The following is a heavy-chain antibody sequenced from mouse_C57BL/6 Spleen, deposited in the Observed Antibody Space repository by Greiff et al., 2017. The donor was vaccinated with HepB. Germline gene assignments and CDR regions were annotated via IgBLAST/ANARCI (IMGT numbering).Heavy chain of an antibody. J-gene: IGHJ4*01. CDR3: ARSSPYAMDD. Sequence: QVQLQQPGAELVRPGSSVKLSCKASGYTFTSYWMHWVKQRPIQGLEWIGNIDPSDSETHYNQKFKDKATLTVDKSSSTAYMQLSSLTSEDSAVYYCARSSPYAMDDWGQGTSVTVSS. CDR2: IDPSDSET. CDR1: GYTFTSYW. D-gene: IGHD1-1*01. V-gene: IGHV1-52*01.